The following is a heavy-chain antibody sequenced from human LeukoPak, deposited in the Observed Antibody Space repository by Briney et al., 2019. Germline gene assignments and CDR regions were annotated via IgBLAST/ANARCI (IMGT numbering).Heavy chain of an antibody. Sequence: SETLSLTCTVSGVSMCSYYGREIRQPPGKGLEWIGYVYSSGSTHYYPSLQSRVTISLDTSKKQFSLKLASVTAGDTAIYNFARRGGEAGWLDTCGQGTLVTVSS. V-gene: IGHV4-59*08. CDR2: VYSSGST. CDR3: ARRGGEAGWLDT. CDR1: GVSMCSYY. D-gene: IGHD3-10*01. J-gene: IGHJ5*02.